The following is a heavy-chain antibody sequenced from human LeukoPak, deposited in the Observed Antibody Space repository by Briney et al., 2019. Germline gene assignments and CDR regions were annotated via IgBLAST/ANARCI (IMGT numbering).Heavy chain of an antibody. V-gene: IGHV4-59*01. CDR1: GGSISTYY. J-gene: IGHJ3*02. CDR3: ARRRGGQFDWLLYVGEAFDI. D-gene: IGHD3-9*01. CDR2: IYYSGST. Sequence: SETLSLTCTVSGGSISTYYWSWIRQPPGKGLEWIGYIYYSGSTNYNPSLQSPVTISVDTSKNQFSLKLTSVTAADTAAYYCARRRGGQFDWLLYVGEAFDIWGQGTMVTVSS.